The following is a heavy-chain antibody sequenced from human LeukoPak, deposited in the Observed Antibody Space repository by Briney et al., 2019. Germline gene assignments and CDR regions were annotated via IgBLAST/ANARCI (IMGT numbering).Heavy chain of an antibody. D-gene: IGHD6-13*01. CDR3: ARDIAAAPSGWFDP. V-gene: IGHV3-30*04. CDR1: GFTFSSYA. CDR2: ISYDGSNK. J-gene: IGHJ5*02. Sequence: PGRSLRLSCAASGFTFSSYAMHWVRQAPGKGLEWVVVISYDGSNKYYADSVKGRFTISRDNSKNTLYLQMNSLRAEDTAVYYCARDIAAAPSGWFDPWGQGTLVTVSS.